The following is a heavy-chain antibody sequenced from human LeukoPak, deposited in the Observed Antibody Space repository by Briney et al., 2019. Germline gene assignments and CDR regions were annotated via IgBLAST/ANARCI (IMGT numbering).Heavy chain of an antibody. V-gene: IGHV1-58*01. Sequence: ASVKVSCKASGFTFTSSAVQWVRQARGQRLEWIGWIVVGSGNTNYAQKFQERVTITRDMSTSTAYMELSSLRSEDTAVYYCAREGYYDSSGYPNPYWYFDLWGRGTLVTVSS. CDR1: GFTFTSSA. CDR2: IVVGSGNT. D-gene: IGHD3-22*01. J-gene: IGHJ2*01. CDR3: AREGYYDSSGYPNPYWYFDL.